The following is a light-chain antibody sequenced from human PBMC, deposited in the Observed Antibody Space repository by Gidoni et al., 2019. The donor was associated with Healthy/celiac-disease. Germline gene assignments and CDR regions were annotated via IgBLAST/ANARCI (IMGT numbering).Light chain of an antibody. Sequence: QSVLTQPPSVSGAPGQRVTISCTGSSSNIGAGYAVHWYQQLPGTAPKLLIYGNSNRPSGVPDRFSGSKSGTSASLAITGLQAEDEADYYCQSYDSSLSWVFGTGTKVTVL. CDR2: GNS. CDR3: QSYDSSLSWV. CDR1: SSNIGAGYA. V-gene: IGLV1-40*01. J-gene: IGLJ1*01.